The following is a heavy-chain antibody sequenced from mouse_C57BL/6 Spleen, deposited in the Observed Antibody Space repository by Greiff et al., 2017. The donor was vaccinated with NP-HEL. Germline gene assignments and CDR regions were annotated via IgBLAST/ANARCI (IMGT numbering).Heavy chain of an antibody. CDR3: ARDAYYDYDVGAMDY. J-gene: IGHJ4*01. D-gene: IGHD2-4*01. V-gene: IGHV7-1*01. CDR1: GFTFSDFY. Sequence: DVQLVESGGGLVQSGRSLRLSCATSGFTFSDFYMEWVRQAPGKGLEWIAARRNKANDYTTEYSASVKGRFIVSRDTSQSILYLRMNALRAEDTAIYDGARDAYYDYDVGAMDYWGQGTSVTVSS. CDR2: RRNKANDYTT.